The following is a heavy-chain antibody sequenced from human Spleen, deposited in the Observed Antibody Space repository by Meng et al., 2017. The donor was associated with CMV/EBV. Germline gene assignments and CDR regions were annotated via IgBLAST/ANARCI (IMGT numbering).Heavy chain of an antibody. Sequence: GESLKISCKGSGYNFSPYWITWVRQMPGKGLEWIGIIYPGDSETSYSPSFQGQVTISADKSISTTYLQWSSLKASDTAMYYCARHEYSSPTHYYYYYGMDVWGQGTTVTVSS. CDR3: ARHEYSSPTHYYYYYGMDV. CDR1: GYNFSPYW. V-gene: IGHV5-51*01. CDR2: IYPGDSET. D-gene: IGHD6-6*01. J-gene: IGHJ6*02.